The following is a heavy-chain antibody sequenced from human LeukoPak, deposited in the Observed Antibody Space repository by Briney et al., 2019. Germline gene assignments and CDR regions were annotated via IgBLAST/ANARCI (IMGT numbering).Heavy chain of an antibody. V-gene: IGHV4-30-4*01. Sequence: KTSQTLSLTCTVSGGSISSGDYYWSWIRQPPGKGLEWIGYIYYSGSTYYNPSLKSRVTISVDTSKNQFSLKLSSVTAADTAVYYCASSSSSWYFWFDPWGKGTLVTVSS. J-gene: IGHJ5*02. CDR3: ASSSSSWYFWFDP. CDR1: GGSISSGDYY. CDR2: IYYSGST. D-gene: IGHD6-13*01.